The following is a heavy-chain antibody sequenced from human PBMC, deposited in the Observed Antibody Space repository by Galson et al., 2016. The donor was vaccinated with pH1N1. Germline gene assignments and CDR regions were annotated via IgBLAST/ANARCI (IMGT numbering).Heavy chain of an antibody. D-gene: IGHD4-17*01. J-gene: IGHJ3*02. V-gene: IGHV5-51*01. CDR3: ERQNDYGDYRGDAFDI. CDR1: GYRFSSSW. CDR2: IYLGGSLI. Sequence: QSGAEVKKPGESLKISCKGSGYRFSSSWIGWVRQMPGKGLEWMGIIYLGGSLIRYRPSFQGQVTISADKSINIVYLQWSSLKASDTAIYYCERQNDYGDYRGDAFDIWGQGTLVTVSS.